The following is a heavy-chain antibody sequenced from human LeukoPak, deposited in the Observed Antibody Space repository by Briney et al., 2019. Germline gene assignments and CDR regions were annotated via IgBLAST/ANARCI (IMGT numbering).Heavy chain of an antibody. J-gene: IGHJ4*02. V-gene: IGHV4-59*01. Sequence: SETLSLTCTVSGCSISTYYWSWIRQPPGKGLEWIGYIYYSGTTVYNPSLKSRVTISVDTSKNQFSLRLSSVTAADTAVYYCARGPSILSPEAQSLYWGQGTLVAVSS. CDR2: IYYSGTT. D-gene: IGHD4-11*01. CDR3: ARGPSILSPEAQSLY. CDR1: GCSISTYY.